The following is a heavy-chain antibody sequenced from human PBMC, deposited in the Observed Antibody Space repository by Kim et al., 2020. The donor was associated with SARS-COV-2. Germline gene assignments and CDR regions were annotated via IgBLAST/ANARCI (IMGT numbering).Heavy chain of an antibody. CDR3: AKDAVDS. J-gene: IGHJ4*02. Sequence: DGTDTYDVDSVKGRFTISRDIAKNSLYLQMNRLRAEDTAVYYCAKDAVDSWGQGTLVTVSS. V-gene: IGHV3-7*01. CDR2: DGTDT.